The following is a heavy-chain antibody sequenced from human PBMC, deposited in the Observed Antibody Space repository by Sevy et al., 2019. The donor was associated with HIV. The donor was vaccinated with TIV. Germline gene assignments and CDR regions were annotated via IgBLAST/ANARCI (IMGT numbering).Heavy chain of an antibody. CDR2: IYPGDSVT. CDR1: GYTFSNYW. CDR3: GRYPIVVVPAAEYYFDY. J-gene: IGHJ4*02. Sequence: GESLKISCKGSGYTFSNYWIGWVRQMPGKGLEWMGVIYPGDSVTRYSPSFQGQVTMSADKSTSTAYLQWSSLKTSDTAIYYCGRYPIVVVPAAEYYFDYWGQGTLVTVSS. V-gene: IGHV5-51*01. D-gene: IGHD2-2*01.